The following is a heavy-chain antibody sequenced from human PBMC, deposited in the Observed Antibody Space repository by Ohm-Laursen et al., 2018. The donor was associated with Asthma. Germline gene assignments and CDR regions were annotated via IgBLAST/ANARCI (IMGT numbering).Heavy chain of an antibody. Sequence: SLRLSCSASGFTFSSYGMHWVRQAPGKGLEWVAVMSYDGTNKYHAASVQGRFTISRDNSKSTLFLQMSSLRPEDTAVYYCARGLGGIHRWLSYQIDKWGLGTQVTVSS. CDR2: MSYDGTNK. CDR3: ARGLGGIHRWLSYQIDK. CDR1: GFTFSSYG. D-gene: IGHD5-18*01. J-gene: IGHJ4*02. V-gene: IGHV3-30*03.